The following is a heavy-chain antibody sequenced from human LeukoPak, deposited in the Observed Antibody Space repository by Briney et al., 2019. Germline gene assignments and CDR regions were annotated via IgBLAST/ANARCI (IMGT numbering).Heavy chain of an antibody. CDR3: ATDLYGSGSADY. J-gene: IGHJ4*02. CDR1: GYTLTELS. V-gene: IGHV1-24*01. CDR2: LDPDDGET. Sequence: ASVKVSCKVSGYTLTELSTHWVRQSPGKGLEWMGGLDPDDGETIYARKFQGRVTMTEDTSTDTVYMELSSLRSEDTAVYYCATDLYGSGSADYWGQGTLVMVSS. D-gene: IGHD3-10*01.